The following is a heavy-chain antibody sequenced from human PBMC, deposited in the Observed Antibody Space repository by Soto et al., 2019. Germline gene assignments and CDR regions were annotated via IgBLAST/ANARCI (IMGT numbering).Heavy chain of an antibody. CDR1: GGSISSSNW. Sequence: QVQLQESGPGLVKPSGTLSLTCGVSGGSISSSNWWSWVRQSPGKGLEWIGEIYQSGSTNYNPSLKSRVTISVDKSKNQLSLKLRSVTAADTAVDYWAMAGGVLTYYYDMDAGGKGTTVTVSS. D-gene: IGHD2-8*02. J-gene: IGHJ6*03. CDR2: IYQSGST. V-gene: IGHV4-4*02. CDR3: AMAGGVLTYYYDMDA.